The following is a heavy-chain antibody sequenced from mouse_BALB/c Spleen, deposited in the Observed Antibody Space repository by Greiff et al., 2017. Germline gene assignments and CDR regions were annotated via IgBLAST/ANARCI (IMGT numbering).Heavy chain of an antibody. V-gene: IGHV5-9-3*01. Sequence: EVKLVESGGGLVKPGGSLKLSCAASGFTFSSYAMSWVRQTPEKRLEWVATISSGGSYTYYPDSVKGRFTISRDNAKNTLYLQMSSLRSEDTAMYYCARGDDGTHYAMDDWGQGTSVTVSS. CDR3: ARGDDGTHYAMDD. CDR1: GFTFSSYA. J-gene: IGHJ4*01. D-gene: IGHD2-3*01. CDR2: ISSGGSYT.